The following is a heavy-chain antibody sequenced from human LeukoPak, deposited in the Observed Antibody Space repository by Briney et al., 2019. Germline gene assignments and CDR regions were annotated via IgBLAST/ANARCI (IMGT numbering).Heavy chain of an antibody. CDR3: ARDGIQLPDTLDY. CDR2: INNNGGST. J-gene: IGHJ4*02. CDR1: GFTFSNYA. D-gene: IGHD1-1*01. V-gene: IGHV3-64*04. Sequence: GGSLRLSCSASGFTFSNYAMYWVRQAPGKGLEYVSGINNNGGSTLYADSVKGRFTVSRDNSKNTVYLQMKSLRVEDTAVYYCARDGIQLPDTLDYWGLGTLVTVSS.